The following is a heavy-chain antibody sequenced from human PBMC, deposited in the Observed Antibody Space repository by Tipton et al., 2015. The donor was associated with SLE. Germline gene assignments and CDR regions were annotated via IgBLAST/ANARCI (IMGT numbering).Heavy chain of an antibody. CDR1: GGSINDYY. CDR3: ARTEVPAASFDY. D-gene: IGHD2-2*01. CDR2: IYTSGST. J-gene: IGHJ4*02. Sequence: TLSLTCTVSGGSINDYYWNWIRQPAGKGLEWIGRIYTSGSTNYNPSLKNRVTMSVDTSTNQFSLKVNSVTAADTAAYYCARTEVPAASFDYWGQGTLVTVSS. V-gene: IGHV4-4*07.